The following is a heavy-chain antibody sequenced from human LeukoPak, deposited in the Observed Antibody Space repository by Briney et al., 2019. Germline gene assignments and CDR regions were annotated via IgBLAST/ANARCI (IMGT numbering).Heavy chain of an antibody. V-gene: IGHV1-24*01. CDR3: ATVEWSSRGADL. J-gene: IGHJ2*01. CDR2: FDPEDGET. CDR1: GYTLTELS. D-gene: IGHD1-26*01. Sequence: ASVKVSCKVSGYTLTELSMHWVRQAPGKGLEWMGGFDPEDGETIYAQKFQGRVTMTEDTSTDTAYMELSSLRSEDTAVYYCATVEWSSRGADLWGRGTLVTVSS.